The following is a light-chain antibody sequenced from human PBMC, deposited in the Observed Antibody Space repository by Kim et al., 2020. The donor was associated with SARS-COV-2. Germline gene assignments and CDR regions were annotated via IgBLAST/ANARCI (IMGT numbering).Light chain of an antibody. V-gene: IGLV3-21*04. CDR2: YDD. CDR3: QVWDSSSDHVV. CDR1: NLGRQS. Sequence: SYELTQPPSVSVAPGKTARITCGGNNLGRQSVHWYQQKPGQAPVLVIYYDDNRPSGIPERFSGSNSGNTATLTISRVEAGDEADYYCQVWDSSSDHVVFGGGTQRTVL. J-gene: IGLJ2*01.